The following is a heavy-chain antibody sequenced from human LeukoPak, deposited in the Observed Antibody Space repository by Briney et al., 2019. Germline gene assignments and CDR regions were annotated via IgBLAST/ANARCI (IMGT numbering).Heavy chain of an antibody. J-gene: IGHJ6*03. CDR1: GFTFSDYS. Sequence: GGSLRLSCAASGFTFSDYSMNWVRQAPGKGLEWASSITSSSTYIYYADSVRGRFTISRDNAKNSLYLQMNSLRVEDTAVYYCSRGRATSSWLYYYMDVWGKGTTVIVSS. CDR2: ITSSSTYI. CDR3: SRGRATSSWLYYYMDV. V-gene: IGHV3-21*06. D-gene: IGHD1-26*01.